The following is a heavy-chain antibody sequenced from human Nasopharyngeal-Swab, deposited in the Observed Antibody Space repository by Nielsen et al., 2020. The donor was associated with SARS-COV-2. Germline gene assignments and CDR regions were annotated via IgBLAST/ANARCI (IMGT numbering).Heavy chain of an antibody. CDR2: INSDGSST. D-gene: IGHD6-6*01. V-gene: IGHV3-74*01. J-gene: IGHJ5*02. Sequence: GESLKISCAASGFTFSSYWMHWVRQAPGKGLVWVSRINSDGSSTSYADSVKGRFTISRDNAKKTLYLQMNSLRAEDTAVYYCARVGYSSSPGGWFDPWGQGTLVTVSS. CDR1: GFTFSSYW. CDR3: ARVGYSSSPGGWFDP.